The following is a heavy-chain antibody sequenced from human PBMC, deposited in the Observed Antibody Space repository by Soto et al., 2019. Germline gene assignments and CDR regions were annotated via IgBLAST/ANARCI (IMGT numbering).Heavy chain of an antibody. D-gene: IGHD3-22*01. CDR2: IWYDGTKK. J-gene: IGHJ3*02. CDR3: ARDLYYYDSSAFDI. V-gene: IGHV3-33*01. CDR1: GFTFSNYG. Sequence: GGSLRLSCAASGFTFSNYGIHWVRLAPGKGLEWVAVIWYDGTKKYYADSVKGRFTISRDNSKNTLYLQISGLRAEDTAAYYCARDLYYYDSSAFDIWGQGTMVTVSS.